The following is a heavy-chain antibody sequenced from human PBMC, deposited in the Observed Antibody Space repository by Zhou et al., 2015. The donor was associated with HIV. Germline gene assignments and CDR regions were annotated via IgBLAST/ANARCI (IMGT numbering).Heavy chain of an antibody. Sequence: AQLVQSGTEVKKPGASVKVSCRASGYRFNTYGVTWVRQAPGQGLEWVSWISGYNGNTNYAQKLQGRVTMTTDTSTSTAYMELRSLRSDDTAVYYCAQGGRWLQLNYWGQGTLVTVSS. D-gene: IGHD5-24*01. CDR2: ISGYNGNT. CDR3: AQGGRWLQLNY. J-gene: IGHJ4*02. V-gene: IGHV1-18*01. CDR1: GYRFNTYG.